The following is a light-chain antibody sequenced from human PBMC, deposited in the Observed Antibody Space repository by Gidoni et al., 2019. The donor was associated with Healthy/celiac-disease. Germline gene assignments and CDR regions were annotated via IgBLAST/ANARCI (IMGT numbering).Light chain of an antibody. Sequence: DIQMTQSPSSLSASVGDRVTITCRASQSICSYLNWYQQKPGKAPKLLIYAASSLQSGVPSRFSGSGSGTDFTLTISSLQPEDFATYYCQQSYSTPKFGQGTKVEIK. CDR2: AAS. V-gene: IGKV1-39*01. CDR1: QSICSY. CDR3: QQSYSTPK. J-gene: IGKJ1*01.